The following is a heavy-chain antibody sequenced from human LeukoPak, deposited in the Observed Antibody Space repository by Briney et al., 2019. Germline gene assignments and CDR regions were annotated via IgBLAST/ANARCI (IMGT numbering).Heavy chain of an antibody. CDR1: GFTFSSYA. CDR2: ISGSGGST. D-gene: IGHD2-2*01. V-gene: IGHV3-23*01. CDR3: AINIVVVPAAMRGGDY. Sequence: GGSLRPSCAASGFTFSSYAMSWVRQAPGKGLEWASAISGSGGSTYYADSVKGRFTISRDNSKNTLYLQMNSLRAEDTAVYYCAINIVVVPAAMRGGDYWGQGTLVTVSS. J-gene: IGHJ4*02.